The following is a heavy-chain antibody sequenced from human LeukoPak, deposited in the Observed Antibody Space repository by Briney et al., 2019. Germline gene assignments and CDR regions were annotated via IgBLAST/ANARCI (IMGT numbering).Heavy chain of an antibody. CDR2: TSFNESNK. D-gene: IGHD6-19*01. CDR1: GFTFSGDS. V-gene: IGHV3-30*04. J-gene: IGHJ4*02. CDR3: ARAKRFSSGWLDCFDY. Sequence: PGRSLRLSCAGFGFTFSGDSMHWVRQAPDKGLEWVAVTSFNESNKYYADSVKGRFTISRDNSMNTVYLQMYSLRDGDTAVYYCARAKRFSSGWLDCFDYWGQGTLVTVSS.